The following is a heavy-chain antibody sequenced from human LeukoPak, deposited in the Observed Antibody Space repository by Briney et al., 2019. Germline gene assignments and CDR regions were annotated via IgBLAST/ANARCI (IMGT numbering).Heavy chain of an antibody. CDR2: ISNSGTAI. D-gene: IGHD2-21*01. V-gene: IGHV3-48*03. CDR3: ARAGYSMNTEYFQH. J-gene: IGHJ1*01. Sequence: HPGGSLKLSCAASAFTFSSSAMSWVRQAPGKGLEWVSYISNSGTAIYYADSVKGRFTISRDNAKSSLYLQMNSLRAEDTAVYYCARAGYSMNTEYFQHWGQGTLVTVSS. CDR1: AFTFSSSA.